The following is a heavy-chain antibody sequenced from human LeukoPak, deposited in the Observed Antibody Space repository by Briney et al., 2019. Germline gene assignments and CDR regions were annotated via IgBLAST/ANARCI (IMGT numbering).Heavy chain of an antibody. Sequence: SVKVSCQSSGYTFTSYGISWVRPPPGQGREGMGWISAYKGNTHYAQKLQGGATLTTDTSTQTPYMSPSRLRSNRPAVYFCARGRVAVAGFAEYWGQGTLVTVSS. J-gene: IGHJ4*02. D-gene: IGHD6-13*01. CDR2: ISAYKGNT. CDR3: ARGRVAVAGFAEY. CDR1: GYTFTSYG. V-gene: IGHV1-18*01.